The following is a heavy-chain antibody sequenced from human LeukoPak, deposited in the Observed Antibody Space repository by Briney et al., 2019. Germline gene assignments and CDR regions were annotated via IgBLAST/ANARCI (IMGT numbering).Heavy chain of an antibody. V-gene: IGHV3-72*01. Sequence: GGSLRLSCAASGFTFSDHHMDWVRQAPGKGLEWVGRSKDKTNKYTTEYAASVKGRFTISRDDSKKSMYLQMNSLRTEDTAVYYCAKKRSGSNYPFDYWGQGTLVTVSS. CDR1: GFTFSDHH. D-gene: IGHD1-26*01. CDR2: SKDKTNKYTT. J-gene: IGHJ4*02. CDR3: AKKRSGSNYPFDY.